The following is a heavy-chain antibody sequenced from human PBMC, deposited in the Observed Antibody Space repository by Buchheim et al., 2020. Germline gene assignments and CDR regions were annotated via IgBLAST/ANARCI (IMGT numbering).Heavy chain of an antibody. D-gene: IGHD2-21*02. Sequence: QVTLRESGPALVKPTQTLTLTCTFSGFSLSTSGMCVSWIRQPPGKALEWLARIDWDDDKYYSTSLKTRPTISKDTSKNQVVLTMTNMDPVDTATYYCARPNCCGGDCSSAFDIWGQGI. CDR2: IDWDDDK. V-gene: IGHV2-70*15. J-gene: IGHJ3*02. CDR3: ARPNCCGGDCSSAFDI. CDR1: GFSLSTSGMC.